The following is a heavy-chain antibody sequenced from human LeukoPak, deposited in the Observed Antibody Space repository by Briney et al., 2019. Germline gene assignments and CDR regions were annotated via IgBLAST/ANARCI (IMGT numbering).Heavy chain of an antibody. V-gene: IGHV4-39*01. CDR1: GGSISSSSYY. CDR2: IYYSGST. CDR3: ARHRDTILDYYFDY. D-gene: IGHD3-3*01. J-gene: IGHJ4*02. Sequence: SETLSLTCTVSGGSISSSSYYWGWIRQPPGKGLEWIGSIYYSGSTYYNPSLKSRVTISVDTSKNQFSLKLSSVTAADTAVYYCARHRDTILDYYFDYWGQGTLVTVSS.